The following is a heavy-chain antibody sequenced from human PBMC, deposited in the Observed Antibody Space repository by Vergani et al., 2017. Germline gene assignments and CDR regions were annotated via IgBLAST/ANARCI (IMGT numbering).Heavy chain of an antibody. CDR2: ISYDGSNK. CDR1: GFTFSSYA. Sequence: QVQLVESGGGVVQPGRSLRLSCAASGFTFSSYAMHWVRQAPGKGLEWVAVISYDGSNKYYADSVKGRFTISRDNSKNTLYLKMNSLRAEDTAVYYCASPFRYGGDAFDIWGQGTMVTVTS. CDR3: ASPFRYGGDAFDI. D-gene: IGHD4-23*01. J-gene: IGHJ3*02. V-gene: IGHV3-30-3*01.